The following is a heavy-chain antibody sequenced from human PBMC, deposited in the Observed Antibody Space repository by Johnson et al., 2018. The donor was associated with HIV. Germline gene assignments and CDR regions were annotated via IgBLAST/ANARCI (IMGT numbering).Heavy chain of an antibody. J-gene: IGHJ3*02. CDR3: ARDSGKWSGVRFAFDI. CDR2: ISYDGSNK. CDR1: GFTFTNYA. Sequence: QVQLVESGGGVVQPGRSLRLSCAASGFTFTNYAMYWVRQAPGKGLEWVALISYDGSNKYYADSVKGRFTISRDNSKNTLYLQMSSLRAEDTAIYYCARDSGKWSGVRFAFDIWGRDNGHRL. D-gene: IGHD3-10*01. V-gene: IGHV3-30-3*01.